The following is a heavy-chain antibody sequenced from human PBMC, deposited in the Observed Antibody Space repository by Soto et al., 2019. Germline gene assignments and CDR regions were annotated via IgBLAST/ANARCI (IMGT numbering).Heavy chain of an antibody. Sequence: GESLKISCKGSGYSFTNYWIGWVRQMPGKGLEWMGLIFPGDSDTKYSPSFQGQVTISADKSISTAYLQWSSLKASDTAMYYCARRDASAGLSYYYGMDVWGQGTTVIVSS. CDR2: IFPGDSDT. CDR3: ARRDASAGLSYYYGMDV. J-gene: IGHJ6*02. V-gene: IGHV5-51*01. D-gene: IGHD6-13*01. CDR1: GYSFTNYW.